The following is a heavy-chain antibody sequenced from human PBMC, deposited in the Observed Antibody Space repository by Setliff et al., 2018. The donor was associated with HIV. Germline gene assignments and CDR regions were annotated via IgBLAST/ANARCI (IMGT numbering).Heavy chain of an antibody. J-gene: IGHJ5*02. CDR3: ARHTLSLNPFDP. V-gene: IGHV4-61*08. CDR1: GGSISSGGYY. D-gene: IGHD2-2*02. CDR2: INSSGST. Sequence: SETLSLTCTVSGGSISSGGYYWSWIRQHPEKGLEWIGYINSSGSTKYNPSLRSRGTISVDTSKNQFSLKLRSVTAADTAVYYCARHTLSLNPFDPWGQGTLVTVSS.